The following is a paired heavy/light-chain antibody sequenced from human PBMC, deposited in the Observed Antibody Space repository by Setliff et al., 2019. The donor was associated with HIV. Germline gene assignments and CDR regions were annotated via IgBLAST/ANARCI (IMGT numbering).Heavy chain of an antibody. CDR2: ISDSGRDT. D-gene: IGHD1-7*01. Sequence: EVQLSESGGTLVRPGEPLRLSCVSSGFTFDNYAMSWVRQAPGKGLEWVAGISDSGRDTYYADSVKGRFKISRDNSRNTIYLQMPSLRAEDTALYYCAKDRRDDWGTVFEYWGRGTLVTVSA. CDR1: GFTFDNYA. CDR3: AKDRRDDWGTVFEY. J-gene: IGHJ4*02. V-gene: IGHV3-23*01.
Light chain of an antibody. J-gene: IGKJ4*01. CDR2: DAS. Sequence: EILMTQSPVTLSASPGERVSLSCWASQDIGDALTWYQHKPGQAPRLLIYDASTRTPGTPARFSGSGSGTDFTLTISSLQSQDSGVYYCQQYHLWPTFGGGTKVEVK. CDR1: QDIGDA. CDR3: QQYHLWPT. V-gene: IGKV3-15*01.